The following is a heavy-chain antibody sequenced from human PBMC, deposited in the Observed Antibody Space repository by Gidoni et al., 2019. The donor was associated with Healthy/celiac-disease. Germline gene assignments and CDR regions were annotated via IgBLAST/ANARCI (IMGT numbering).Heavy chain of an antibody. V-gene: IGHV3-7*01. CDR2: IKQDGSEK. CDR1: GFTFSGYW. Sequence: EVQLVESGGGLVQPGGSLRLSCAAAGFTFSGYWMSWVRQAPGKGLEWLDNIKQDGSEKYYVDSVKGRFTISRDNAKNSLYLQMNSLRAEDTAVYYCAREQVARTPIYYYYYGMDVWGQGTTVTVSS. CDR3: AREQVARTPIYYYYYGMDV. D-gene: IGHD5-12*01. J-gene: IGHJ6*02.